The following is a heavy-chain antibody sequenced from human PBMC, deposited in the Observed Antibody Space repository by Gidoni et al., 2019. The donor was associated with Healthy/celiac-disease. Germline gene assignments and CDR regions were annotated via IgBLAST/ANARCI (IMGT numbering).Heavy chain of an antibody. D-gene: IGHD1-7*01. CDR1: GFTFSAYY. Sequence: QVQLVESGGGLVKPGGSLRLSCAASGFTFSAYYRSWIRQAPGKGLDWVSYISSRCSTIYYADSVKGRFTISRDNAKNSLYLQMNSLRAEDTAVYYCAREAAIPAITGTRGFDYWGQGTLVTVSS. J-gene: IGHJ4*02. CDR2: ISSRCSTI. V-gene: IGHV3-11*01. CDR3: AREAAIPAITGTRGFDY.